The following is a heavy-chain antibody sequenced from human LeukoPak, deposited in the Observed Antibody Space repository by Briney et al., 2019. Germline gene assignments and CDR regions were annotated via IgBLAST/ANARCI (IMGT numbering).Heavy chain of an antibody. D-gene: IGHD2-2*01. CDR1: GGSISSSSYY. CDR2: IYISGNT. J-gene: IGHJ4*02. V-gene: IGHV4-39*01. CDR3: ARHVLGYQLPGTVDY. Sequence: SETLSLTCVVSGGSISSSSYYWGWIRQPPGKGLEWIGSIYISGNTYYSASLKSRVTMSVDTSKNQFSLKLSSVTAADTAVYYCARHVLGYQLPGTVDYWGQGTLVSVSS.